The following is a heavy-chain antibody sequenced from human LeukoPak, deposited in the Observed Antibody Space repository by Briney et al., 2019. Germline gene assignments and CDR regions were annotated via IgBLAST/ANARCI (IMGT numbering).Heavy chain of an antibody. J-gene: IGHJ4*02. CDR1: GFSFSSYW. CDR2: IKQDESEK. Sequence: GGSLRLSCEASGFSFSSYWMTWVRQPPGKGPEWVANIKQDESEKYSVDSVKGRFTISRDNAKNSVYLHMSSLRAEDTALYYCARDRGFYYDSSGYLDYWGQGTLVTVSS. CDR3: ARDRGFYYDSSGYLDY. D-gene: IGHD3-22*01. V-gene: IGHV3-7*01.